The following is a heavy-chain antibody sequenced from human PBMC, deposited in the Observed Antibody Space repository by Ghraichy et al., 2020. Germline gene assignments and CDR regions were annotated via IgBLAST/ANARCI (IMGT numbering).Heavy chain of an antibody. D-gene: IGHD6-19*01. Sequence: SETLSLTCTVSGGSISSSSYYWGWIRQPPGKGLEWIGSIYYSGSTYYNPSLKSRVTISVDTSKNQFSLKLSSVTAADTAVYYCARLGIAVAGNNFDYWGQGTLVTVSS. J-gene: IGHJ4*02. CDR3: ARLGIAVAGNNFDY. CDR1: GGSISSSSYY. CDR2: IYYSGST. V-gene: IGHV4-39*01.